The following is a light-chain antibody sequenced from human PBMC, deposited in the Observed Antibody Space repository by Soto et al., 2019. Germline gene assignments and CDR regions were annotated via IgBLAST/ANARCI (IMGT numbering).Light chain of an antibody. Sequence: AIEMTQSPSSLSASVGDRVIITCRASQDITSDLAWYQQSPGKAPRLLIYGASRLQSGAPSRFSGSGSGTDYILTITALQPEDFATYYCLQDYEYPYTFGQGTKLEIK. CDR1: QDITSD. CDR3: LQDYEYPYT. V-gene: IGKV1-6*01. CDR2: GAS. J-gene: IGKJ2*01.